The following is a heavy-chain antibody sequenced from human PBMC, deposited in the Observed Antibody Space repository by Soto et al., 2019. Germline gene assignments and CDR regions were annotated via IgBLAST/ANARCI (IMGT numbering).Heavy chain of an antibody. Sequence: GASVKVSCKASGYTFTSYCISWVRQAPGQGLEWMGWISAYNGNTNYAQKLQGRVTMTTDTSTSTAYMELRSLRSDDTAVYYCARGHYCSGGSCYPDYWGQGTLVNVSS. D-gene: IGHD2-15*01. V-gene: IGHV1-18*04. CDR1: GYTFTSYC. CDR3: ARGHYCSGGSCYPDY. CDR2: ISAYNGNT. J-gene: IGHJ4*02.